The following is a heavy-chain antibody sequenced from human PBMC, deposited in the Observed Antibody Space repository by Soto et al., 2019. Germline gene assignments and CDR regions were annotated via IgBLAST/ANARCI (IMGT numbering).Heavy chain of an antibody. CDR1: GFTFTSSA. CDR2: IVVGSGNT. CDR3: AAEKSEDIVVVPSGFDP. Sequence: SVKVSCKASGFTFTSSAMQWVRQARGQRLEWIGWIVVGSGNTNYAQKFQERVTITRDMSTSTAYMELSSLRSEDTAVYYCAAEKSEDIVVVPSGFDPWGQGTLVTVSS. V-gene: IGHV1-58*02. J-gene: IGHJ5*02. D-gene: IGHD2-2*01.